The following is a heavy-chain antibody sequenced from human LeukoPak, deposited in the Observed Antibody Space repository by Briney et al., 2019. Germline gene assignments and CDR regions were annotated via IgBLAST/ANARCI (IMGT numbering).Heavy chain of an antibody. CDR3: ASRYCSTPTFPYVGVFDY. J-gene: IGHJ4*02. V-gene: IGHV3-7*01. Sequence: GGSLRLSCAASGFTFSSYSMNWVRQAPGKGLEWVANINQDGSDKYYVDSVKGRFTISRDNAKNSVYLQMNSLRADETAVYYCASRYCSTPTFPYVGVFDYWGQGALVTVSS. CDR1: GFTFSSYS. CDR2: INQDGSDK. D-gene: IGHD2-2*01.